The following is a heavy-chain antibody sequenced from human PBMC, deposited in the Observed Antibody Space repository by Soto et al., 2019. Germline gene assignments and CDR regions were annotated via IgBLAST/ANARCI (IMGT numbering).Heavy chain of an antibody. J-gene: IGHJ4*02. V-gene: IGHV1-46*03. CDR3: ARGLAVSGHTFDY. Sequence: ASVKVSCKASGYTFASFYMHWVLQAPGQGLQWMGIINPVGGSTTYAQNFQGRVTMTRDTSTGTVYMELSSLRSEDTAVYYCARGLAVSGHTFDYWGQGTLVTV. D-gene: IGHD6-19*01. CDR1: GYTFASFY. CDR2: INPVGGST.